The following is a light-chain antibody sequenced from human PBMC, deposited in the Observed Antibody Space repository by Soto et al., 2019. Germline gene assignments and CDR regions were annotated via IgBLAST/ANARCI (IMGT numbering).Light chain of an antibody. V-gene: IGKV1-5*01. J-gene: IGKJ1*01. CDR1: QSISSW. CDR2: DAS. Sequence: DIQMTQSPSTLSASVGDRVTITCRASQSISSWLAWYQQQPGKAPKLLIYDASTLESGVPSRFSGSESGTEFTLNISSPQPDDFATYFCQQYNSYSATFGQGTKVEIK. CDR3: QQYNSYSAT.